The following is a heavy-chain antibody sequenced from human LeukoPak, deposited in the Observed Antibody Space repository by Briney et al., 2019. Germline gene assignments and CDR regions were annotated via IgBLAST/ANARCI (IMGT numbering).Heavy chain of an antibody. CDR1: GYTFTSYG. CDR2: ISAYNGNT. V-gene: IGHV1-18*04. Sequence: ASVKVSCKASGYTFTSYGISWVRQAPGQGLEWMGWISAYNGNTNYAQRLQGRVTMTTDTSTSTAYMELRSLRSDDTAVYYCARDSLRIVVVTPIQHWGQGTLVTVSS. J-gene: IGHJ1*01. CDR3: ARDSLRIVVVTPIQH. D-gene: IGHD2-21*02.